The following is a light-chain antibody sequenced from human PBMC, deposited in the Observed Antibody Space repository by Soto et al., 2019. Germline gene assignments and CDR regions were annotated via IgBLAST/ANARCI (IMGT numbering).Light chain of an antibody. CDR2: EVS. CDR3: SSYTSITTLV. J-gene: IGLJ2*01. CDR1: SSDVGGYKY. V-gene: IGLV2-14*01. Sequence: QSALTQPASVFGSPGQSITISCTGTSSDVGGYKYVSWYQQHPGKAPKLMIYEVSNRPSGVSNRFSGSKSGNTASLTISGLQAEDEADYYCSSYTSITTLVFGGGTKLTVL.